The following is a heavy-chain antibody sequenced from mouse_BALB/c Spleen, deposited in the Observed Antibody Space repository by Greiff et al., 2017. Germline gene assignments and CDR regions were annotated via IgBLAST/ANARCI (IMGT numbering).Heavy chain of an antibody. Sequence: EVQLQQSGPELVKPGASVKISCKASGYTFTDYNMHWVKQSHGKSLEWIGYIYPYNGGTGYNQKFKSKATLTVDNSSSTAYMELRSLTSEDSAVYYCASNWDWYFDVWGAGTTVTVSS. V-gene: IGHV1S29*02. CDR2: IYPYNGGT. J-gene: IGHJ1*01. CDR3: ASNWDWYFDV. CDR1: GYTFTDYN. D-gene: IGHD4-1*01.